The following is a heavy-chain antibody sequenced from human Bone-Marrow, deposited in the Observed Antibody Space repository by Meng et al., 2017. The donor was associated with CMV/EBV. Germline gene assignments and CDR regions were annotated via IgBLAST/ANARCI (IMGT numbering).Heavy chain of an antibody. CDR1: GGSISSYY. CDR3: ARDTYYYETGHFAY. Sequence: SETLSLTCTVSGGSISSYYWSWIRQPPGKGLEWIGYIYYSGSTNYNPSLKSRVTISVDTSKNQFSLKLSSVTAADTAVYYCARDTYYYETGHFAYWGQGKLVNVSS. CDR2: IYYSGST. J-gene: IGHJ4*02. V-gene: IGHV4-59*01. D-gene: IGHD3-22*01.